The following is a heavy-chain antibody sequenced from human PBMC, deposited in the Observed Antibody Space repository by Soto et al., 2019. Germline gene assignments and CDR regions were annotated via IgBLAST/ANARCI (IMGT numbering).Heavy chain of an antibody. Sequence: SETLSLTCTVSGGSISSYYWSWIRQPPGKGLEWIGYIYYSGSTNYNPSLRGRVTISVDTSKNQFSLKLSSVTAADTAVYYCARCSDSSSYPNNWFDPWGQGTLVTVSS. CDR2: IYYSGST. CDR3: ARCSDSSSYPNNWFDP. V-gene: IGHV4-59*01. CDR1: GGSISSYY. J-gene: IGHJ5*02. D-gene: IGHD3-22*01.